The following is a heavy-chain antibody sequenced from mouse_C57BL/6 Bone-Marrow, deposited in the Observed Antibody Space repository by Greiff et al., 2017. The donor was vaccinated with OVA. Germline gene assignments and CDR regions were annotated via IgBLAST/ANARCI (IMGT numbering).Heavy chain of an antibody. D-gene: IGHD4-1*01. J-gene: IGHJ3*01. CDR3: VREANLAWFAY. CDR2: LRSKSSNYAT. V-gene: IGHV10-3*01. CDR1: GFTFNTYA. Sequence: DVKLVESGGGLVQPKGSLKLSCAASGFTFNTYAMHWVRQAPGKGLEWVARLRSKSSNYATYYADSVKDRFTISRDDSQSMLYLQMNNLKTEDTAMYYCVREANLAWFAYWGQGTLVTVSA.